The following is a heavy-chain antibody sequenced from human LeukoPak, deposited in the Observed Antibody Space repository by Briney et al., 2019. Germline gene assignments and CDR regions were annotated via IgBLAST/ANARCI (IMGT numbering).Heavy chain of an antibody. CDR2: IYYSGST. J-gene: IGHJ5*02. CDR1: GGSISSGDYY. V-gene: IGHV4-30-4*01. Sequence: PSETLSLTCTVSGGSISSGDYYWSWIRQPPGKGLEWIGYIYYSGSTYYNPSLKSRVTISVDTSKNQFSLKLSSVTAADTAVYYCARGIIVGAHNWFDPWGQGTLVTVSS. CDR3: ARGIIVGAHNWFDP. D-gene: IGHD1-26*01.